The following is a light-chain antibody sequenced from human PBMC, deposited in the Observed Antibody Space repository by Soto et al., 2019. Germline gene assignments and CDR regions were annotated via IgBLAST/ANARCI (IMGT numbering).Light chain of an antibody. CDR2: KAS. Sequence: IQMTQSPSTLSASVGDRVTITCRASQSISSWLAWYQQKPGKAPKLLIYKASGLESGVPSRFSGSGSGTDFTLTISSLQPDDFATYYCQQYNSYSPLTFGGGTKVDNK. V-gene: IGKV1-5*03. J-gene: IGKJ4*01. CDR3: QQYNSYSPLT. CDR1: QSISSW.